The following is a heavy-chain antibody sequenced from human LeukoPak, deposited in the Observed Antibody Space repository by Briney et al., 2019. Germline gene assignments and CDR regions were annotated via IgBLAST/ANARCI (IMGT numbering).Heavy chain of an antibody. CDR3: ARYRQLERLAFDI. Sequence: SVKVSCKASGGTFSSYAISWVRQAPGQGLEWMGGIIPIFGTANYAQKFQGRVTITTDESTSTAYMELSSLRSEDAAVYYCARYRQLERLAFDIWGQGTMVTVSS. V-gene: IGHV1-69*05. CDR1: GGTFSSYA. CDR2: IIPIFGTA. D-gene: IGHD1-1*01. J-gene: IGHJ3*02.